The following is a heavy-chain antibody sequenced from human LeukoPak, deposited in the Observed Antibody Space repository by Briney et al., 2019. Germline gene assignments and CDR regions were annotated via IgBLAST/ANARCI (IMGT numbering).Heavy chain of an antibody. V-gene: IGHV1-2*02. CDR1: GYTFTGYY. Sequence: EASVKVSCKASGYTFTGYYFHWVRQAPGQGLEYMGWMNPNNGGTSYAQKFQGRVTMTRDTSITTAYMELNRLRSEDTAVYYCARAIVVATGADYWGQGTLVTVSS. CDR3: ARAIVVATGADY. J-gene: IGHJ4*02. D-gene: IGHD1-26*01. CDR2: MNPNNGGT.